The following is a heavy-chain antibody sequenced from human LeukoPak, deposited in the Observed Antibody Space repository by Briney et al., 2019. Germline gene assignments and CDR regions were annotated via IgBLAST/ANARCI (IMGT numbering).Heavy chain of an antibody. V-gene: IGHV4-61*01. CDR2: IYYSGST. Sequence: SETLFLTCTVSGGSVSSGSYYWSWIRQPPGKGLEWIGYIYYSGSTNYNPSLKSRVTISVDTSKNQFSLKLSSVTAADTAVYYCARVLTGYYEFDYWGQGTLVTVSS. CDR3: ARVLTGYYEFDY. D-gene: IGHD3-9*01. CDR1: GGSVSSGSYY. J-gene: IGHJ4*02.